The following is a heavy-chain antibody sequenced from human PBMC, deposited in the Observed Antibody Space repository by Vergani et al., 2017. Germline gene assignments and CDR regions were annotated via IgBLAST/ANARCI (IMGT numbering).Heavy chain of an antibody. CDR2: IYYSGST. CDR3: ARTLWFGDPNYFDY. V-gene: IGHV4-59*11. D-gene: IGHD3-10*01. CDR1: GGSISSHY. J-gene: IGHJ4*02. Sequence: QVQLQESGPGLVKPSETLSLTCTVSGGSISSHYWSWIRQPPGKGLEWIGSIYYSGSTNYNPSLKSRVTISVDTSKNKFSLRLSAVTAADTAVYYCARTLWFGDPNYFDYWGQGTLVTVSS.